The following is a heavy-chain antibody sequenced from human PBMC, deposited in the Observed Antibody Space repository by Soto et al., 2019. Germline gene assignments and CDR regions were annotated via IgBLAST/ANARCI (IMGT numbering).Heavy chain of an antibody. CDR1: GGTFSSYA. D-gene: IGHD2-2*01. J-gene: IGHJ6*02. Sequence: SVKVSCKASGGTFSSYAISGVRQAPGQGLEWMGGIIPIFGTANYAQRFQGRVTITADESTSTAYMELSSLRSEDTAVYYCARSVSFRYQLLKRGMDVWGQGTTVTVS. CDR2: IIPIFGTA. V-gene: IGHV1-69*13. CDR3: ARSVSFRYQLLKRGMDV.